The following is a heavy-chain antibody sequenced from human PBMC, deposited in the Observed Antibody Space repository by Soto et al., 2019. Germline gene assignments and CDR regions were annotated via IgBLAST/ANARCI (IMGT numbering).Heavy chain of an antibody. V-gene: IGHV1-69*13. CDR1: GGTFSSYA. J-gene: IGHJ6*02. Sequence: SVKVSCKASGGTFSSYAISWVRQAPGQGLEWMGGIIPIFGTANYAQKFQGRVTITADESTSTAYMELSSLRSEDTAVYYCAREGRELLWYYGMDVWGQGTTVTVSS. CDR2: IIPIFGTA. D-gene: IGHD1-26*01. CDR3: AREGRELLWYYGMDV.